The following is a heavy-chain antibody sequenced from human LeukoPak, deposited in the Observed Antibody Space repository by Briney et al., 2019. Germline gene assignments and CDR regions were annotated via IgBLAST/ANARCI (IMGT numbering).Heavy chain of an antibody. J-gene: IGHJ4*02. CDR2: IYHSGST. V-gene: IGHV4-30-2*01. CDR3: ARDPRGVSIFDY. D-gene: IGHD3-10*01. Sequence: SETLSLTCTVSGGSISSGGYYWSWIRQPPGKGLEWIGYIYHSGSTYYNPSLKSRVTISVDRSKNQFSLKLSSVTAADTAVYYCARDPRGVSIFDYWGQGTLVTVSS. CDR1: GGSISSGGYY.